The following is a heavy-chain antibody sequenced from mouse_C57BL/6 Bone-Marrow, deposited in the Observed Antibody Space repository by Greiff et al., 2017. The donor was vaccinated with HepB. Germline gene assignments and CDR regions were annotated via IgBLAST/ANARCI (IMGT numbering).Heavy chain of an antibody. Sequence: VQLQQPGAELVKPGASVKLSCKASGYTFTSYWMHWVKQRPGQGLEWIGMIHPNSGSTNYNEKFKSKATLTVDKSSSTAYMQLSSRTSEDSAVYYCARLATTVGYYFDYWGQGTTLTVSS. CDR2: IHPNSGST. D-gene: IGHD1-1*01. CDR3: ARLATTVGYYFDY. J-gene: IGHJ2*01. V-gene: IGHV1-64*01. CDR1: GYTFTSYW.